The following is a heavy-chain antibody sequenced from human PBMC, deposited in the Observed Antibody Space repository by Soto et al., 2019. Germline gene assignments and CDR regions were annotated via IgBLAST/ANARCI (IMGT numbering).Heavy chain of an antibody. CDR1: GGTFSNYA. CDR2: IIPIFGSA. CDR3: ARESVHIYDSRGYHFWFDP. J-gene: IGHJ5*02. V-gene: IGHV1-69*13. Sequence: GASVKVSCKASGGTFSNYAITWVRQAPGQGLEWLGRIIPIFGSANYAQKFQGRVTITADESTTTAYMELSSLRSDDTAVYYCARESVHIYDSRGYHFWFDPWGQGTQVTVSS. D-gene: IGHD3-22*01.